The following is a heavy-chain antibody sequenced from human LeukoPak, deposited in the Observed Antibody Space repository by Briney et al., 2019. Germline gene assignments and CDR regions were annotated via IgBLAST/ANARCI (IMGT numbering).Heavy chain of an antibody. V-gene: IGHV4-61*01. Sequence: PSETLSLTCTVSGGSVSSGSYYWSWIRQPPGKGLEWIGYIYYSGSTNYNPSLKSRVTISVDTSKNQFSLKLSSVTAADTAVYYCASPRSYYDSSGYYISWGRGTLVTVSS. D-gene: IGHD3-22*01. CDR3: ASPRSYYDSSGYYIS. J-gene: IGHJ5*02. CDR1: GGSVSSGSYY. CDR2: IYYSGST.